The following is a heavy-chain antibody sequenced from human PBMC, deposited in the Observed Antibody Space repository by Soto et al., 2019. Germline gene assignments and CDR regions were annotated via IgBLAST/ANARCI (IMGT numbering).Heavy chain of an antibody. D-gene: IGHD3-3*01. CDR2: ISWNSGSI. CDR3: AKGRGFNDFWSGYHLDY. V-gene: IGHV3-9*01. CDR1: GFTFDDYA. J-gene: IGHJ4*02. Sequence: GGSLRLSCAASGFTFDDYAMHWVRQAPGKGLEWVSGISWNSGSIGYADSVKGRFTISRDNAKNSLYLQMNSLRAEDTALYYCAKGRGFNDFWSGYHLDYWGQGTLVTVSS.